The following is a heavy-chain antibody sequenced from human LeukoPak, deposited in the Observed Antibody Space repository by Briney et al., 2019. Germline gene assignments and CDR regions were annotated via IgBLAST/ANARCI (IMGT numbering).Heavy chain of an antibody. CDR1: GGTFSSYA. D-gene: IGHD3-22*01. CDR3: ARQYSDSSGHIHLDY. V-gene: IGHV1-69*13. Sequence: SVKVSCKASGGTFSSYAISWVRQAPGQGLEWMVGIIPIFGTANYAQKFQGRVTITADESTSTAYMELTSLRSEDTAAYYCARQYSDSSGHIHLDYWGQGTLVTVPS. CDR2: IIPIFGTA. J-gene: IGHJ4*02.